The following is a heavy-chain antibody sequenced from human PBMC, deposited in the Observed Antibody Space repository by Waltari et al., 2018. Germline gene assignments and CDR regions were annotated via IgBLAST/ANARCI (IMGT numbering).Heavy chain of an antibody. V-gene: IGHV1-2*02. CDR1: GYAFTSYY. CDR2: IHPSSGGT. D-gene: IGHD1-26*01. Sequence: QVQLVQSGAEVKKPGASVKVSCKTSGYAFTSYYMHWVRQAPGQGLEWRGWIHPSSGGTNYAQKYQGRITMTRDTSISTVYMELSRLISNDTAVYYCARSYQSGSYSDYWGQGTPVTVSS. J-gene: IGHJ4*02. CDR3: ARSYQSGSYSDY.